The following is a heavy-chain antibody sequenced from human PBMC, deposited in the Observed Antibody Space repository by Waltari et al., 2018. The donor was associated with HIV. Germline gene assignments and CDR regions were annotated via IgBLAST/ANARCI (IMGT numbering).Heavy chain of an antibody. Sequence: EVQLVESGGGLVKPGGSLRLSCAASGFPSSSYSMNWVRQAPGKGLEWVSSISSSSSYIYYADSVKGRFTISRDNAKNSLYLQMNSLRAEDTAVYYCARDFWGGYYYGMDVWGQGTTVTVSS. V-gene: IGHV3-21*01. J-gene: IGHJ6*02. CDR1: GFPSSSYS. CDR2: ISSSSSYI. D-gene: IGHD3-16*01. CDR3: ARDFWGGYYYGMDV.